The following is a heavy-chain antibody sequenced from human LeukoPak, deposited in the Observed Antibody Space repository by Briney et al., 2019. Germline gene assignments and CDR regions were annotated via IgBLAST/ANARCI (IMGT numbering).Heavy chain of an antibody. CDR2: IYYSGST. CDR3: ARRYSSSWYSETDY. V-gene: IGHV4-39*01. CDR1: GGSISSSSYY. D-gene: IGHD6-13*01. J-gene: IGHJ4*02. Sequence: TSETLSLTCTVSGGSISSSSYYWGWIRQPPGKGLVWIGSIYYSGSTSYNPSLKSRVTISVDTSKNQSSLKLSSVTAADTAVYYWARRYSSSWYSETDYWGQGTLVTVSS.